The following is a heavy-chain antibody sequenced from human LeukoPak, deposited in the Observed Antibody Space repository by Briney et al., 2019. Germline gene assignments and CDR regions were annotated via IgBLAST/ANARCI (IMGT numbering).Heavy chain of an antibody. CDR1: GFTFSSYG. CDR2: IWYDGSNK. CDR3: ARAVDTALNWFDP. V-gene: IGHV3-33*01. J-gene: IGHJ5*02. D-gene: IGHD5-18*01. Sequence: GGSLRLSCAASGFTFSSYGMHWVRQAPGKGLEWVAVIWYDGSNKYYADSVKGRFTISRDNSKNTLYLQMNSLRAEDTAVYYCARAVDTALNWFDPWGQGTLVTVSS.